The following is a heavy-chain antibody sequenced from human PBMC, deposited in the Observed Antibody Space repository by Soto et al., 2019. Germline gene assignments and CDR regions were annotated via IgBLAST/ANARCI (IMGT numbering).Heavy chain of an antibody. J-gene: IGHJ6*02. D-gene: IGHD3-9*01. CDR1: GFTVSSNY. Sequence: PGGSLRLSCAASGFTVSSNYMSWVRQAPGKGLEWVSVIYSGGSTYYADSVKGRFTISRDNSKNTLYLQMNSLRAEDTAVYYCARENILTGYSGSYYYYGMDVWGQGTTVTVSS. V-gene: IGHV3-53*01. CDR3: ARENILTGYSGSYYYYGMDV. CDR2: IYSGGST.